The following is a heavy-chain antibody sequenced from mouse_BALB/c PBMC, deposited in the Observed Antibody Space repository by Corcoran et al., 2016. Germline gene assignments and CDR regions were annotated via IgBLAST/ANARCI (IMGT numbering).Heavy chain of an antibody. J-gene: IGHJ2*01. CDR2: INPNKGGT. CDR3: ARDYEYNFDY. CDR1: GYTFTDYY. Sequence: EVQLQQSGPEVVKPGDSVKLSCQASGYTFTDYYMKWVKQIHGKSREWIGDINPNKGGTSYNQKFKGKATLTVDKSSSTAYMQLNSLTSEDSAGYYCARDYEYNFDYWGQGTTRTVSS. V-gene: IGHV1-26*01. D-gene: IGHD2-4*01.